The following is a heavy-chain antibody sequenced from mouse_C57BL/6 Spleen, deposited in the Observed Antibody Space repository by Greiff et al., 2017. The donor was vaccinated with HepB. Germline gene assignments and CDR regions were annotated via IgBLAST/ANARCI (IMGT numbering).Heavy chain of an antibody. J-gene: IGHJ1*03. CDR1: GFSFNTYA. CDR3: VRDTTVVATRYFDV. V-gene: IGHV10-1*01. CDR2: IRSKSNNYAT. Sequence: DVQLVESGGGLVQPKGSLKLSCAASGFSFNTYAMNWVRQAPGKGLEWVARIRSKSNNYATYYADSVKDRFTISRDDSESMLYLQMNNLKTEDTAMYYCVRDTTVVATRYFDVWGTGTTVTVSS. D-gene: IGHD1-1*01.